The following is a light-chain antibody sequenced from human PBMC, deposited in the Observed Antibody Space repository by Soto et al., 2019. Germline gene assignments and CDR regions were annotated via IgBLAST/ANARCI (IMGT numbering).Light chain of an antibody. Sequence: EIVLTQSQGTLSLSPGERATLYCRASQIPSNSFLAWYQHKTGQAPRLLIYGSSTRATGIPDRFNGSASGTDFTLTIIILEHEDFAVYYCHQYGRSAPLPFGGGTKVENK. CDR1: QIPSNSF. CDR3: HQYGRSAPLP. V-gene: IGKV3-20*01. CDR2: GSS. J-gene: IGKJ4*01.